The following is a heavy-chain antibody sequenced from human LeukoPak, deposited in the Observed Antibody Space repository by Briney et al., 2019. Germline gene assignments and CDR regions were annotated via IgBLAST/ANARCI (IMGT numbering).Heavy chain of an antibody. Sequence: GASVKVSCKASGYTFTSYGISWVRQAPGQGLELMGWINPNSGATNYAQKFQGRVTMTRDTSISTVYMDLNRLTSDDTAVYYCARVPGSFDYWGQGTLVTVSS. CDR3: ARVPGSFDY. J-gene: IGHJ4*02. CDR1: GYTFTSYG. V-gene: IGHV1-2*02. D-gene: IGHD3-10*01. CDR2: INPNSGAT.